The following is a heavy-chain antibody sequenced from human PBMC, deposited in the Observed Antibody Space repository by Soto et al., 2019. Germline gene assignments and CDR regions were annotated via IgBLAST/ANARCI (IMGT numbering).Heavy chain of an antibody. CDR3: VRAAGYSGNDYVYYYGMAV. CDR2: VWYDGGNK. Sequence: QVQLVESGGGVVQPGRSLRLSCAASGFTFSSYGMHWVRQAPGKGLEWVALVWYDGGNKYYADSVKGRFTISRDNSKNTLYLQMNSLRDDDTAVYYCVRAAGYSGNDYVYYYGMAVWGQGTTVTVSS. J-gene: IGHJ6*02. CDR1: GFTFSSYG. D-gene: IGHD5-12*01. V-gene: IGHV3-33*01.